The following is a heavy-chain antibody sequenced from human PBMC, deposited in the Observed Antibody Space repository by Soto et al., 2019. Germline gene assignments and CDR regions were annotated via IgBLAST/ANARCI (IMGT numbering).Heavy chain of an antibody. Sequence: SETLSLTCTVSNFSVLTSIYYWAWIRQPPGKGLEWVGTVYYTGTTYYNPSLESRVTISIDTSKNQFSLNLNSVTAADTAVYYCARNWNLALVPAAYFDSWGQGTLVTVSS. V-gene: IGHV4-39*01. CDR3: ARNWNLALVPAAYFDS. J-gene: IGHJ4*02. D-gene: IGHD2-2*01. CDR1: NFSVLTSIYY. CDR2: VYYTGTT.